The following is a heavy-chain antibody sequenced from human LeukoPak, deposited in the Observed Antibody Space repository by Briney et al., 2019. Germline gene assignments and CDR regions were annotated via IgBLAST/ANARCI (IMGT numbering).Heavy chain of an antibody. J-gene: IGHJ6*02. CDR1: GFTFSSYS. Sequence: PGGSLRLSCAASGFTFSSYSMNWVRQAPGKGLEWVSSISSSSSYIYYAVSVKGRFTISRDNAKNSLYLQMNSLRAEDTAVYYCARDAFGGDIVAVYGMDVWGQGTTVTVSS. CDR3: ARDAFGGDIVAVYGMDV. V-gene: IGHV3-21*01. CDR2: ISSSSSYI. D-gene: IGHD5-12*01.